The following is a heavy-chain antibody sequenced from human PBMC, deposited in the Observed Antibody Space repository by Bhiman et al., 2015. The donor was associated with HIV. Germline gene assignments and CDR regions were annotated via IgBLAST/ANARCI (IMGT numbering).Heavy chain of an antibody. CDR1: GFTFSNYW. CDR2: IKQDGSEK. Sequence: EVQLVESGGGLVQPGGSLRLSCVASGFTFSNYWMSWVRQAPGKGLEWVANIKQDGSEKYYVDSVKGRFTISRDNSKNTLYLQMNSLRAEDTAVYYCASNLNSGTYTWGQGTLVTVSS. D-gene: IGHD1-26*01. V-gene: IGHV3-7*01. J-gene: IGHJ5*02. CDR3: ASNLNSGTYT.